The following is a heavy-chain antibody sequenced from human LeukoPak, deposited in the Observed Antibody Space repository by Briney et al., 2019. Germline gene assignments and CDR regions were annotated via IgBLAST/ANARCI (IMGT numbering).Heavy chain of an antibody. J-gene: IGHJ4*02. V-gene: IGHV1-18*04. CDR1: GYTFTGYY. CDR2: ISPYNGNT. D-gene: IGHD6-19*01. CDR3: ARGGNSGWRTPNDDY. Sequence: ASVKVSCKASGYTFTGYYIRWVRQAPGQGLEWMGWISPYNGNTHYAQKFKDRVTVTTDTSTSTAYMELRSLRSDDTAVYYCARGGNSGWRTPNDDYWGQGTLVTVSS.